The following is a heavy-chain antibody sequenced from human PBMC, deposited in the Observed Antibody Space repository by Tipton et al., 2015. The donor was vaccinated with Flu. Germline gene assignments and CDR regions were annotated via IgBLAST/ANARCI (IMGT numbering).Heavy chain of an antibody. CDR3: ARETLGNLGYSYGYRGASAFDI. V-gene: IGHV4-39*02. Sequence: TLSLTCTVSGGSISSSSYYWGWIRQPPGKGLEWIGSIYYSGSTYYNPSLKSRVTISVDTSKNQFSLKLSSVTAADTAVYYCARETLGNLGYSYGYRGASAFDIWGQGTMVTVSS. J-gene: IGHJ3*02. CDR1: GGSISSSSYY. D-gene: IGHD5-18*01. CDR2: IYYSGST.